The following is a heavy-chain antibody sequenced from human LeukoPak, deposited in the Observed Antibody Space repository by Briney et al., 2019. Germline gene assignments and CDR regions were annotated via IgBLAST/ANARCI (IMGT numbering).Heavy chain of an antibody. V-gene: IGHV4-31*03. Sequence: SETLSLTCTVSGGSISSGGYYWRWIRQHPGKGLEWIGYIYYSGSTYYNPSLKSRVTISVDTSKNQFSLKLSSVTAADTAVYYCARERMYSSSYFDYWGQGTLVTVSS. CDR1: GGSISSGGYY. CDR3: ARERMYSSSYFDY. CDR2: IYYSGST. J-gene: IGHJ4*02. D-gene: IGHD6-6*01.